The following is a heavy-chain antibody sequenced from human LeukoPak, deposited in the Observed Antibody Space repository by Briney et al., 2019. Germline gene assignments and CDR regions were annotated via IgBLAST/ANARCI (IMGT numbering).Heavy chain of an antibody. V-gene: IGHV1-8*01. Sequence: ASVKVPCKASGYTFTSCDVNWVRQATGQGLEWMGWMNPKSGNAGYAQKFQGRVIMTRDASTTIAYMELSSLTSEDTAVYYCARGKLTHGDYVAADYWGQGTLVTVSS. J-gene: IGHJ4*02. CDR1: GYTFTSCD. CDR3: ARGKLTHGDYVAADY. D-gene: IGHD4-17*01. CDR2: MNPKSGNA.